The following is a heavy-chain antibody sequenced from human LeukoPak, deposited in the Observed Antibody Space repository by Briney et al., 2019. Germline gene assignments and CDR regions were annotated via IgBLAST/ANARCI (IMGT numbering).Heavy chain of an antibody. J-gene: IGHJ4*02. CDR3: AKSWPSSSIAVRPRAVDY. CDR1: GFTFSSYA. CDR2: MSGSGGST. V-gene: IGHV3-23*01. Sequence: GRSLRLSCAASGFTFSSYAMTWVRQAPGKGLEWVSAMSGSGGSTNYADSVKGRFTISRDNSKNTLYLQMNSLRAEDTAIYYCAKSWPSSSIAVRPRAVDYWGQGTPVTVSS. D-gene: IGHD6-6*01.